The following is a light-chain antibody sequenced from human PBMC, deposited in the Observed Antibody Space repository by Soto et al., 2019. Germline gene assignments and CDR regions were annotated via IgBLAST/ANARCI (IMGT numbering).Light chain of an antibody. CDR3: QHHNSYSQT. J-gene: IGKJ1*01. Sequence: DIQMTQSPSSLSASVGDRVTITCRASQSISSHLNWYQQKPGKAPKLLIYAASSLQSGVPSRFSGSGSGTDFTLTISSLQPEDFATYFCQHHNSYSQTFGQGPKVDIK. V-gene: IGKV1-39*01. CDR2: AAS. CDR1: QSISSH.